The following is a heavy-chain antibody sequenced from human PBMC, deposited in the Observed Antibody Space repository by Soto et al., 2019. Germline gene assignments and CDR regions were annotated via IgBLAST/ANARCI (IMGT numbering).Heavy chain of an antibody. D-gene: IGHD3-10*01. CDR3: ARDYYGSGSHDS. J-gene: IGHJ5*01. Sequence: AGGSLRLSCAAPGFTLSNYWISWVRQAPGKGLEWVANIKQDGSVKYYVDSVKGRFTISRDNAKSSLYLQMNSLRAEDTALYYCARDYYGSGSHDSWGQGTLVTVSS. CDR1: GFTLSNYW. V-gene: IGHV3-7*03. CDR2: IKQDGSVK.